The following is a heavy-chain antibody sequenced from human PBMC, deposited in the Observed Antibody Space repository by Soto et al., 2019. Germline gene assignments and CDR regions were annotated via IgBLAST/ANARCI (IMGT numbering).Heavy chain of an antibody. CDR3: ARLTYYFDY. V-gene: IGHV4-31*03. Sequence: SETLSLTCTVSGGSISSGGYYWSWIRQHPGKGLEWIGYIYYSGSTYYNPSLKSRVTISVDTSKNQFSLKLSSVTAADKAVYYRARLTYYFDYWGQGPLVTVYS. J-gene: IGHJ4*02. D-gene: IGHD7-27*01. CDR1: GGSISSGGYY. CDR2: IYYSGST.